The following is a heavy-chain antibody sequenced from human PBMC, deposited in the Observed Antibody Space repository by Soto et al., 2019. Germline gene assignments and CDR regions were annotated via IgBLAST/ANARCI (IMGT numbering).Heavy chain of an antibody. J-gene: IGHJ4*02. CDR1: GFTFSNAW. V-gene: IGHV3-15*07. CDR2: IKSKTDGGTT. CDR3: TTVLLWMAGAGSDY. Sequence: EVQLVESGGGLVKPGGSLRLSCAASGFTFSNAWMNWVRQAPGKGLEWVGRIKSKTDGGTTDYAAPVKGRFTISRDDSKNMLYLQMTSLKTEDTAVYYCTTVLLWMAGAGSDYWGQGTLVTVSS. D-gene: IGHD3-10*01.